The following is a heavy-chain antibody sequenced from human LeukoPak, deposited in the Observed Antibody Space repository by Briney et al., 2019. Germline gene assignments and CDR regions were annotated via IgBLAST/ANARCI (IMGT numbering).Heavy chain of an antibody. D-gene: IGHD3-22*01. CDR2: IYTSGST. CDR3: ARGIITMIVDAAFDI. Sequence: SETLSLTCTVSGGSISSGSYYWSWIRQPAGKGLEWIGRIYTSGSTNYNPSLKSRVTISVDTSKNQFSLKLSSVTAADTAVYYCARGIITMIVDAAFDIWGQGTMVTVSS. CDR1: GGSISSGSYY. V-gene: IGHV4-61*02. J-gene: IGHJ3*02.